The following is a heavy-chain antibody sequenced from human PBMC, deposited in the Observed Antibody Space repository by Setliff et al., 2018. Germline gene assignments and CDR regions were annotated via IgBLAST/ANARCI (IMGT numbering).Heavy chain of an antibody. J-gene: IGHJ5*02. D-gene: IGHD6-25*01. CDR1: GFTFSSHT. Sequence: PGGSLRLSCAASGFTFSSHTMNWVRQGPGKGLEWVAYFSSSGSISYATSVRGRFTISRDNAKNSLYLHMNNLRADDTAVFYCVPGRGSWGQGALVTVSS. CDR2: FSSSGSI. V-gene: IGHV3-48*03. CDR3: VPGRGS.